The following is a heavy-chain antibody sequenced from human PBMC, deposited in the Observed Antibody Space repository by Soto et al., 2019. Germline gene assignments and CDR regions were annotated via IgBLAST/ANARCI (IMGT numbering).Heavy chain of an antibody. CDR2: IWYDGSNK. J-gene: IGHJ6*03. CDR3: ARENNWREETDYYYYYMDV. D-gene: IGHD3-3*01. Sequence: SVGPSCAASGFTFNSEYMHWVRQAPGKGLEWVAVIWYDGSNKYYADSVKGRFTISRDNSKNTLYLQMNSLRAEDTAVYYCARENNWREETDYYYYYMDVWGKGTTVTVSS. V-gene: IGHV3-33*01. CDR1: GFTFNSEY.